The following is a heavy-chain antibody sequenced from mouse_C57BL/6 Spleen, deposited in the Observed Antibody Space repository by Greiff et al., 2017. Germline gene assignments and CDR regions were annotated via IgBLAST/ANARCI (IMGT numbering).Heavy chain of an antibody. CDR3: ARPGYYGSSLYWYFDV. D-gene: IGHD1-1*01. Sequence: EVQLVESEGGLVQPGSSMKLSCTASGFTFSDYYMAWVRQVPEKGLEWVANINYDGSSTYYLDSLKSRFIISRDNAKNILYMQMSSLKSEDTATYYCARPGYYGSSLYWYFDVWGTGTTVTVSS. CDR1: GFTFSDYY. V-gene: IGHV5-16*01. J-gene: IGHJ1*03. CDR2: INYDGSST.